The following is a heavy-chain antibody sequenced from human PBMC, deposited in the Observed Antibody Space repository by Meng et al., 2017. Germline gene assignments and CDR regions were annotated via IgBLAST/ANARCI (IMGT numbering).Heavy chain of an antibody. J-gene: IGHJ3*01. Sequence: ASVKVSCKASGYTFTSYGISWVRQAPGQGLEWMGWISAYNGNTNYAQKLQGRVTMTTDTSTSTAYMELRSLRSDDTAVYYCARDFPSGSYLVDAFDFWGQGTMVTVSS. CDR1: GYTFTSYG. CDR3: ARDFPSGSYLVDAFDF. V-gene: IGHV1-18*01. CDR2: ISAYNGNT. D-gene: IGHD1-26*01.